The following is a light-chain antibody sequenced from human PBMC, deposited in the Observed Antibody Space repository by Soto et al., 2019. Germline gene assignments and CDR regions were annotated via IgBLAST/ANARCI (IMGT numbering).Light chain of an antibody. V-gene: IGKV3-20*01. CDR3: QQYGSSGT. CDR2: GAS. CDR1: QSVSNNY. J-gene: IGKJ1*01. Sequence: EIVITQSPSTLSVSRVERATLSCRASQSVSNNYLAWYQQKPGQAPRLLIYGASNRATGIPDRFSGSGSGTDFTLTISRLEPEDFAVYYCQQYGSSGTFGQGTKVDIK.